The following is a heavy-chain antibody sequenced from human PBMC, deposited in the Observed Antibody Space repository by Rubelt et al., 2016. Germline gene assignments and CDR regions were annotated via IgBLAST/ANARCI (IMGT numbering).Heavy chain of an antibody. Sequence: QLQLQESGPGLVKPSETLSLTCTVSGGSISSSSYYWGWIRQPPGKALEWLGSIYYSGNTYSNPTLTSRVTISVDTSKNQVTLKRSSVTAAEPAVYDCAVPSSSGSYGYWGQGTLVTVSS. CDR1: GGSISSSSYY. V-gene: IGHV4-39*01. CDR3: AVPSSSGSYGY. CDR2: IYYSGNT. D-gene: IGHD1-26*01. J-gene: IGHJ4*02.